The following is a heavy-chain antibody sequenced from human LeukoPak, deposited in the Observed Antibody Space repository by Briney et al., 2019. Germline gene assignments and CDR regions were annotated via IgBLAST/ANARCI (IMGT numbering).Heavy chain of an antibody. Sequence: PGGSLRLSCAASGFTFSSYSMNWVRQAPGMGLEWVSSISSSSSYIYYADSVKGRFTISRDNAKNSLYLQMNSLRAEDTAVYYCARGQRVGVPYYFDYWGQGTLVTVSS. CDR3: ARGQRVGVPYYFDY. CDR1: GFTFSSYS. V-gene: IGHV3-21*01. CDR2: ISSSSSYI. D-gene: IGHD3-10*01. J-gene: IGHJ4*02.